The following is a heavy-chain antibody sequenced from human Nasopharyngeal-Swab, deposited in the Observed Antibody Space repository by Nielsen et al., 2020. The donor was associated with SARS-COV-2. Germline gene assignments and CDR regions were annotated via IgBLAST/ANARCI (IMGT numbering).Heavy chain of an antibody. J-gene: IGHJ5*02. Sequence: VRQAPGKGLERVSAISGSGGSTYYADPVKGRFTISRDNSKNTLYLQMNSLRAEDTAVYYCAKDETYYDFWSGYFRWFDPWGQGTLVTVSS. CDR3: AKDETYYDFWSGYFRWFDP. D-gene: IGHD3-3*01. V-gene: IGHV3-23*01. CDR2: ISGSGGST.